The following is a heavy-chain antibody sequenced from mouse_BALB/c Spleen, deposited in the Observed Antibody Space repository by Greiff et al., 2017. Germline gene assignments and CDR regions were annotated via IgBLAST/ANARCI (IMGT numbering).Heavy chain of an antibody. CDR2: ISSGGSYT. CDR1: GFTFSSYT. CDR3: TRDRRDDGYHPSWFAY. D-gene: IGHD2-3*01. V-gene: IGHV5-6-4*01. Sequence: EVNLVESGGGLVKPGGSLKLSCAASGFTFSSYTMSWVRQTPEKRLECVATISSGGSYTYYPDRVKGRFTISRDNAKNTLYLQMSSLKSEDTAMYYCTRDRRDDGYHPSWFAYWGQGALVTVAA. J-gene: IGHJ3*01.